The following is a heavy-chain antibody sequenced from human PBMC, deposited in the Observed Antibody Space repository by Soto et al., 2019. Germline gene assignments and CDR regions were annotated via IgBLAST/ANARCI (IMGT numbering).Heavy chain of an antibody. CDR3: ARKLAPEFFDS. Sequence: RGESLKISCQGSGYTFTTYWIAWVRQMPGKGLEWMGVIYPRDSDAKYSPAFQGQVTFSVDKSINTAYLQWASLEASDTAMYFCARKLAPEFFDSWGQGTLVTVSS. V-gene: IGHV5-51*01. CDR2: IYPRDSDA. D-gene: IGHD5-12*01. J-gene: IGHJ4*02. CDR1: GYTFTTYW.